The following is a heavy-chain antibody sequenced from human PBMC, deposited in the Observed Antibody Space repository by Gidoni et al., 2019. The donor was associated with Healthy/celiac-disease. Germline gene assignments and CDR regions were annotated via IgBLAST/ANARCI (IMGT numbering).Heavy chain of an antibody. CDR2: IYPGDSDT. Sequence: EVQLVQSGAAVKKPGESLKISCQGSGYSFPSYWIGWVRQMPGKGLEWMGIIYPGDSDTRYSPSFQGQVTISADKSISTAYLQWSSLKASDTAMYYCARPPSSGWYPGGLDIWGQGTMVTVSS. J-gene: IGHJ3*02. D-gene: IGHD6-19*01. CDR1: GYSFPSYW. V-gene: IGHV5-51*03. CDR3: ARPPSSGWYPGGLDI.